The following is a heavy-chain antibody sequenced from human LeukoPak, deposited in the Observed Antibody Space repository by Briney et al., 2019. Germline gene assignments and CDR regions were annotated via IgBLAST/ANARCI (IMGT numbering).Heavy chain of an antibody. D-gene: IGHD3-10*01. CDR2: IDWDDDK. V-gene: IGHV2-70*17. CDR3: ARTRFGDQGSRIDF. J-gene: IGHJ4*02. Sequence: ESGPALVKPPQTLTLTCTFSGFSLTTRGMCVSWIRQSPGKALEWLSRIDWDDDKFYSTSLKTRLTISKDTSKNQVVLTMTNMDPVDTATYYCARTRFGDQGSRIDFWGQGTLVTVSS. CDR1: GFSLTTRGMC.